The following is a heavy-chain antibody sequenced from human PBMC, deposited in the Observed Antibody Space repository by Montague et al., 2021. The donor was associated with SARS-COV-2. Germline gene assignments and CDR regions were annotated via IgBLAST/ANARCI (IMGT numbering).Heavy chain of an antibody. J-gene: IGHJ4*02. CDR3: ASPGGYCTGGSCYYVY. CDR1: GGSISTYY. Sequence: SETRSLTCSVSGGSISTYYWIWIRQPPGKGLEWIGYIYYSGSTNYNPSLKSRVTISIDTSKNQFSLELSSVTAADMAVYYCASPGGYCTGGSCYYVYWGQGTLVTVSS. CDR2: IYYSGST. D-gene: IGHD2-15*01. V-gene: IGHV4-59*01.